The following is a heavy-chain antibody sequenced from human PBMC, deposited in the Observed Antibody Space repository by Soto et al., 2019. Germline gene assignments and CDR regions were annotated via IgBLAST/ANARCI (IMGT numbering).Heavy chain of an antibody. CDR3: AREDYYDSSGYPRADY. CDR1: GFTFSSYS. V-gene: IGHV3-21*01. CDR2: ISSSSSYI. J-gene: IGHJ4*02. D-gene: IGHD3-22*01. Sequence: EVQLVESGGGLVKPGGSLRLSCAASGFTFSSYSMNWVRQAPGKGLEWVSSISSSSSYIYYADSVKGRFTISRDNAKNSLYLQMNSLRAEDTAVYYCAREDYYDSSGYPRADYWGQGTLVTVSS.